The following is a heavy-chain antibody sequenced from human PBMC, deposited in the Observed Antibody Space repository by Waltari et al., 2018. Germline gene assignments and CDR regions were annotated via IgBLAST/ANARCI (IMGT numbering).Heavy chain of an antibody. J-gene: IGHJ2*01. Sequence: QVQLQESGPGLVKPSETLSLTCAVSGYSISSGYYWGWIRQPPGKGLEWIGSIYHSGSTDYNPSLKSRVTISVDTSKNQFSLKLSSVTAADTAVYYCARDGGYCGGDCYRNYWYFDLWGRGTLVTVSS. CDR2: IYHSGST. CDR3: ARDGGYCGGDCYRNYWYFDL. V-gene: IGHV4-38-2*02. D-gene: IGHD2-21*01. CDR1: GYSISSGYY.